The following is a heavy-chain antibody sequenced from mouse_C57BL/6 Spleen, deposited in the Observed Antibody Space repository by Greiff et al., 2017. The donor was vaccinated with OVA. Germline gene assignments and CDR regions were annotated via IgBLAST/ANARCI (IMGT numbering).Heavy chain of an antibody. D-gene: IGHD1-1*01. V-gene: IGHV5-17*01. J-gene: IGHJ4*01. CDR3: ARGGYYYGSSDYAMDY. CDR1: GFTFSDYG. CDR2: ISSGSSTI. Sequence: EVKLVESGGGLVKPGGSLKLSCAASGFTFSDYGMHWVRQAPEKGLEWVAYISSGSSTIYYADTVKGRFTISRANAKNTLFLQMTSLRSEDTAMYYCARGGYYYGSSDYAMDYWGQGTSVTVSS.